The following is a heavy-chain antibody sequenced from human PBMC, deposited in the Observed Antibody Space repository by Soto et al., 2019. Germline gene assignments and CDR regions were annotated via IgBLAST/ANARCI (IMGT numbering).Heavy chain of an antibody. J-gene: IGHJ4*02. V-gene: IGHV4-31*03. Sequence: LSLTCTVSGGSISSGGYYWSWIRQHPGKGLEWIGYIYYSGSTYYNPSLKSRVTISVDASKNQFSLKLSSVTAADTAVYYCARDGRGYSGYDGGLNHWGQGTLVTVSS. CDR2: IYYSGST. CDR1: GGSISSGGYY. D-gene: IGHD5-12*01. CDR3: ARDGRGYSGYDGGLNH.